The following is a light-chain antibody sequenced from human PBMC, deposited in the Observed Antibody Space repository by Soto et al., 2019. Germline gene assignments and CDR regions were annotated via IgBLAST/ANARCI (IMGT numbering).Light chain of an antibody. V-gene: IGLV1-40*01. CDR2: GDS. CDR3: QSYDNSLSGSHYV. J-gene: IGLJ1*01. CDR1: SANIGAGYD. Sequence: QSVLTQPPSVSGAPGQRVTISCTGSSANIGAGYDVHWYQQLPGTAPKLLIYGDSNRPSGVPDRFSGSKSGTSASLAITGLQAEDEADYYCQSYDNSLSGSHYVFXTGTKVTVL.